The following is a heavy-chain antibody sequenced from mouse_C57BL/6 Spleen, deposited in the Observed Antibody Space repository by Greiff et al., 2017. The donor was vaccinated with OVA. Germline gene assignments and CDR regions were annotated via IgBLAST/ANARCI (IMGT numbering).Heavy chain of an antibody. D-gene: IGHD1-1*01. J-gene: IGHJ1*03. CDR2: ILPSIGRT. Sequence: VQLQQSGSELRSPGSSVKLSCKDFDSEVFPIAYMSWVRQKPGHGFEWIGGILPSIGRTIYGEKFEDKATLDADTLSNTAYLELNSLTSEDSAIYYCARRYYGSSYDWYFDVWGTGTTVTVSS. CDR1: DSEVFPIAY. V-gene: IGHV15-2*01. CDR3: ARRYYGSSYDWYFDV.